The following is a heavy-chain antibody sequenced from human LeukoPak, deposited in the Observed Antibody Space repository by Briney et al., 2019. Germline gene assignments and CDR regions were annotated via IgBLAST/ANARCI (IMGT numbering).Heavy chain of an antibody. Sequence: PGGSLRLSCAASGFSFDVHAMTRVRQAPGKGPEWVATIGGPAETFYADSVRGRFTISRDISRYTLYLQMNRLRAEDSALYYCAKDWTSHNGVYDCLDFWGQGTQVTVSS. CDR3: AKDWTSHNGVYDCLDF. CDR1: GFSFDVHA. D-gene: IGHD3-16*01. CDR2: IGGPAET. J-gene: IGHJ4*02. V-gene: IGHV3-23*01.